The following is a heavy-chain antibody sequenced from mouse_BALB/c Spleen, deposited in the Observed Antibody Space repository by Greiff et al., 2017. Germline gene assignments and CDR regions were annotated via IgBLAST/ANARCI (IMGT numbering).Heavy chain of an antibody. J-gene: IGHJ3*01. D-gene: IGHD2-4*01. CDR1: GFTFSSFG. Sequence: EVQRVESGGGLVQPGGSRKLSCAASGFTFSSFGMHWVRQAPEKGLEWVAYISSGSSTIYYADTVKGRFTISRDNPKNTLFLQMTSLRSEDTAMYYCARYDYGFAYWGQGTLVTVSA. V-gene: IGHV5-17*02. CDR2: ISSGSSTI. CDR3: ARYDYGFAY.